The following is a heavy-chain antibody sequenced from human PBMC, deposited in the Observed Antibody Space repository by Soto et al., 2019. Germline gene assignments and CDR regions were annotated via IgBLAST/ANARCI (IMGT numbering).Heavy chain of an antibody. V-gene: IGHV3-48*02. D-gene: IGHD5-18*01. CDR3: VGDQDVHTPMVHGNY. Sequence: EVQLVESGGGLVQPGESLRLSCTASGITFSSYSMNWVRQAPGKGLVWLSYISSSKTTYADSVKGRFTISRDNAKNSVYLQMNSLRDEDTAVYYCVGDQDVHTPMVHGNYWGRGTRVTVSS. J-gene: IGHJ4*02. CDR2: ISSSKTT. CDR1: GITFSSYS.